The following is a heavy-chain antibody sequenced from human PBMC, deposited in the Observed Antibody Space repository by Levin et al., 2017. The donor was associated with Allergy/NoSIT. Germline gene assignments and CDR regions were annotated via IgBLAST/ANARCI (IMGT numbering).Heavy chain of an antibody. J-gene: IGHJ5*02. CDR3: ARVRAAAGKGWFDP. CDR1: GGSISGGGYY. D-gene: IGHD6-13*01. Sequence: LSQTLSLTCNVSGGSISGGGYYWSWIRQHPGKGLEWIGHIYYTGPTYYNPSLKSRLIISIDTSKNQFSLRLSSVTAADTAVYYCARVRAAAGKGWFDPWGQGALVTVSS. CDR2: IYYTGPT. V-gene: IGHV4-31*03.